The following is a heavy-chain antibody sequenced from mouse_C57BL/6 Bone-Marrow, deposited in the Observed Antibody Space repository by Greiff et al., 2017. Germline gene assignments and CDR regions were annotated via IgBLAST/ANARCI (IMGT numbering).Heavy chain of an antibody. CDR3: ARGRGDYFDY. CDR1: GYTFTSYW. V-gene: IGHV1-55*01. J-gene: IGHJ2*01. CDR2: IYPGSGST. Sequence: VQLQQPGAELVKPGASVKMSCKASGYTFTSYWITWVKQRPGQGLEWIGDIYPGSGSTNYNEKFKSKATLTVATSSSTAYMQLSSLTSEDSAVYYCARGRGDYFDYWGQGTTLTVSA.